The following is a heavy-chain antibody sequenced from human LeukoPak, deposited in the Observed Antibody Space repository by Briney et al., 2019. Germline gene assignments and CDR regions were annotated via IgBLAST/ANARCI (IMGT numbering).Heavy chain of an antibody. V-gene: IGHV4-31*03. J-gene: IGHJ4*02. Sequence: SETLSLTCTVSGGSISSGGNYWSWIRLHPEKGLEWIGCIFNTGNTYYKPSLKSRATISVDTSKNQFSLKLSSVTAADTAVYYCARDSGAAAGTFVDWGQGTLVSVSS. CDR3: ARDSGAAAGTFVD. CDR1: GGSISSGGNY. CDR2: IFNTGNT. D-gene: IGHD6-13*01.